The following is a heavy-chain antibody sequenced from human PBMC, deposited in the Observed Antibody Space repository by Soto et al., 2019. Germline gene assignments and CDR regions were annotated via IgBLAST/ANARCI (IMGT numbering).Heavy chain of an antibody. J-gene: IGHJ3*01. Sequence: QVQLVQSGAEVKKPGSSVKVSCKASGGTFSSYAISWVRQAPGQGLEWMGGIIPIFGTANYAQKFQGRVTITADKSTSTAYMELSSLRSEDTAVYYCARGSDMITFGGVILKNAFDLWGQGPMVTVSS. V-gene: IGHV1-69*06. CDR3: ARGSDMITFGGVILKNAFDL. D-gene: IGHD3-16*01. CDR2: IIPIFGTA. CDR1: GGTFSSYA.